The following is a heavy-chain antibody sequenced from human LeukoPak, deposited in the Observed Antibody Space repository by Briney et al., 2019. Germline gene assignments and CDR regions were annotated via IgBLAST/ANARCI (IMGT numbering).Heavy chain of an antibody. CDR3: AKDRLPLSSAYYYVPFDY. V-gene: IGHV3-23*01. J-gene: IGHJ4*02. CDR2: ISASGGYT. D-gene: IGHD3-22*01. CDR1: AFTFSSYA. Sequence: GASLTLSCAASAFTFSSYAMNWVRQAPGKGLEWVSGISASGGYTYYADSVKGRFTISRDNSKNTLYLQMNSLRVEDTAVYYCAKDRLPLSSAYYYVPFDYWGQGTLVTVSS.